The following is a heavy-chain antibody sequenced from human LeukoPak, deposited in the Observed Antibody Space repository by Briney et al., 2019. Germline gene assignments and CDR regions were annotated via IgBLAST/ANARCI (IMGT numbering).Heavy chain of an antibody. J-gene: IGHJ6*04. D-gene: IGHD3-9*01. CDR1: GGTFSSYA. Sequence: SVKVSCKASGGTFSSYAISWVRQAPGQGLEWMGGIIPIFGTANYAQKFQGRVTITADESTSTAYMELSSLRSEDTAVYYCARAENYDILTGSDYYYYGMDVWGRGTTVTVSS. CDR2: IIPIFGTA. CDR3: ARAENYDILTGSDYYYYGMDV. V-gene: IGHV1-69*13.